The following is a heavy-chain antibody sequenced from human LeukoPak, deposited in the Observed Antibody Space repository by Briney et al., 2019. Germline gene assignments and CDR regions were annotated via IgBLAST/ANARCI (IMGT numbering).Heavy chain of an antibody. D-gene: IGHD2-2*01. CDR1: GGSISSGDYF. J-gene: IGHJ4*02. CDR3: ARGSGGNVVVPAAMFVDY. CDR2: INHSGST. Sequence: PSETLSLTCTVSGGSISSGDYFWGWIRQPPGKGLEWIGEINHSGSTNYNPSLKSRVTISVDTSKNQFSLKLSSVTAADTAVYYCARGSGGNVVVPAAMFVDYWGQGTLVTVSS. V-gene: IGHV4-39*07.